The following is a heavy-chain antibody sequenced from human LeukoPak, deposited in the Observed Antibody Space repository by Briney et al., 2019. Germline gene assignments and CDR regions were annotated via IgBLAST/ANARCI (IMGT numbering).Heavy chain of an antibody. V-gene: IGHV1-2*02. J-gene: IGHJ4*02. CDR2: INPNGPGT. CDR1: GYTFTGYY. D-gene: IGHD3-9*01. Sequence: ASVKVSCKASGYTFTGYYIHWVRQAPGQGLEWMGWINPNGPGTNYAQKFQGRVTMTRDTSISTAYMELSRLRSDDTAVYYCARNGGNDWLLNYWAQGTLVTVSS. CDR3: ARNGGNDWLLNY.